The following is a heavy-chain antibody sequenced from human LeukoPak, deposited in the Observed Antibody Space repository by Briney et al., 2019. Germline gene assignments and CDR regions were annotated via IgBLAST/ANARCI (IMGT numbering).Heavy chain of an antibody. D-gene: IGHD6-19*01. V-gene: IGHV4-59*08. CDR2: IYYSGST. CDR3: AGGPYSSGWYTFDY. Sequence: PSETLSLTCTVSGGSISSYYWSWIRQPPGKGLEWIGYIYYSGSTNYNPSLKSRVTISVDTSKNQFSLKLSSVTAADTAVYFCAGGPYSSGWYTFDYWGQGTLVTVSS. CDR1: GGSISSYY. J-gene: IGHJ4*02.